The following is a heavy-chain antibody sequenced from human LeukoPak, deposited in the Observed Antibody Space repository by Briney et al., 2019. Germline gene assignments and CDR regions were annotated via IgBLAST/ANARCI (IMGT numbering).Heavy chain of an antibody. CDR3: AREPSGYSYGYNAFDI. V-gene: IGHV1-69*13. J-gene: IGHJ3*02. D-gene: IGHD5-18*01. CDR1: GGTFSSYT. CDR2: IIPVFGTV. Sequence: GASVKVSCKASGGTFSSYTITWVPQAPGQGLEWMGGIIPVFGTVSFAQKFQGRVTITADESATTAYMELSSLRSEDTAVYYCAREPSGYSYGYNAFDIWGQGTMVTVSS.